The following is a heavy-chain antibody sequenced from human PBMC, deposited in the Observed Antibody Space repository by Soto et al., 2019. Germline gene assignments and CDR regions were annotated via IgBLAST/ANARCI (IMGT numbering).Heavy chain of an antibody. Sequence: GGSLRLSCAASGFTFSSYAIHWVRQAPGKGLEWVAVISYDGSNKYYADSVKGRFTISRDNSKNTLYLQMNSLRAEDTAVYYCASTAMVRGVITLDYWGQGTLVT. J-gene: IGHJ4*02. V-gene: IGHV3-30-3*01. CDR3: ASTAMVRGVITLDY. CDR2: ISYDGSNK. CDR1: GFTFSSYA. D-gene: IGHD3-10*01.